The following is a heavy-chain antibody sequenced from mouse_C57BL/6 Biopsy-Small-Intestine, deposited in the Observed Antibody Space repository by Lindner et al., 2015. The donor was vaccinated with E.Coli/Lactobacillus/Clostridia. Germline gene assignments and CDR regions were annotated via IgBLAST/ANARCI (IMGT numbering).Heavy chain of an antibody. J-gene: IGHJ2*01. V-gene: IGHV5-4*01. CDR1: GFTFSSYA. Sequence: VQLQESGGGLVKPGGSLKLSCAASGFTFSSYAMSWVRQTPEKRLEWVATISDGGSYTYYPDNVKGRFTISRDNAKNDLYLQMSHLKSEDTAMYYCAGITTVDYWGQGTTLTVSS. CDR3: AGITTVDY. CDR2: ISDGGSYT. D-gene: IGHD1-1*01.